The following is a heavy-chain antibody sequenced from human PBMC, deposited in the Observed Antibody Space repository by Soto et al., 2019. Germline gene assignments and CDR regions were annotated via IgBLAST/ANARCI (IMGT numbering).Heavy chain of an antibody. D-gene: IGHD6-13*01. CDR3: AQGDSIRWYVQRDYYYYDMYL. V-gene: IGHV1-18*01. CDR1: GYTFTSYG. Sequence: QVQLVQSGAEVKKPGASVKVSCKASGYTFTSYGISWVRQAPGQGLEWMGWISAYNGNTNYAQKLQGRVTMTTDTTTNTADKELSSRRSGATAAYFCAQGDSIRWYVQRDYYYYDMYLLGQGTTVTVSS. CDR2: ISAYNGNT. J-gene: IGHJ6*02.